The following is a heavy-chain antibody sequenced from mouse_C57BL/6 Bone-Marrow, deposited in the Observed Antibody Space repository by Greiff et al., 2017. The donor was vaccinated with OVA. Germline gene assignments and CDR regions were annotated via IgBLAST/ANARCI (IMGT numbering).Heavy chain of an antibody. V-gene: IGHV5-15*01. Sequence: EVKLMESGGGLVQPGGSLKLSCAASGFTFSDYGMAWVRQAPRKGPEWVAFISNLAYSLYYADTVTGRFTISRENAKHTLYLEMSSLRSEDTAMYYCARRNLYAMDYWGQGTSVTVSS. CDR3: ARRNLYAMDY. CDR2: ISNLAYSL. CDR1: GFTFSDYG. J-gene: IGHJ4*01.